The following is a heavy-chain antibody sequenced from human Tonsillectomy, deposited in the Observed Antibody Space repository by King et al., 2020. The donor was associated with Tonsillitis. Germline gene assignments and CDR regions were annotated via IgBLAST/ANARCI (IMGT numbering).Heavy chain of an antibody. D-gene: IGHD6-13*01. V-gene: IGHV3-23*04. J-gene: IGHJ5*02. CDR2: ISGGGDDT. Sequence: VQLVESGGGLVQPGGSLRLSCTASGFTFSSYAMSWVRQAPGKGLEWVSSISGGGDDTHYADSVKGRFIISRDNSKNTPYLHMSSLSAGDTAVYYCAKDPWEQQVPYSWFDPWGQGTLVTVSS. CDR1: GFTFSSYA. CDR3: AKDPWEQQVPYSWFDP.